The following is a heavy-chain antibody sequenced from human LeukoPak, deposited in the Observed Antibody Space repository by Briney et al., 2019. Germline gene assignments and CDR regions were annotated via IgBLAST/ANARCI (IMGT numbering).Heavy chain of an antibody. CDR2: IDKTGGST. CDR3: ARDLYGSGSIPDY. CDR1: GFTFSGYW. Sequence: GGSLRLSCAASGFTFSGYWMHWVRQAPGKGLVWVSRIDKTGGSTSYADSVKGRFTISRDNAKNTLFLQMNGLRAEDTAVYYCARDLYGSGSIPDYWGQGTLVTVSS. V-gene: IGHV3-74*01. D-gene: IGHD3-10*01. J-gene: IGHJ4*02.